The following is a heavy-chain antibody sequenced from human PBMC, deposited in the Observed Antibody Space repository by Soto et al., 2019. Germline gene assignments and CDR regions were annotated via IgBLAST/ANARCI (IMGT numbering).Heavy chain of an antibody. J-gene: IGHJ4*02. CDR2: VYYSGST. CDR3: ARWDGFLDY. D-gene: IGHD1-26*01. V-gene: IGHV4-59*08. Sequence: PLEILSLTCTVSGVSISRYCWSWIRQPPGKGLEWIGYVYYSGSTNYNPSLKSRVTISVDTSKNQLSLKLSSVTAADTAVYYCARWDGFLDYWGQGTLVTVSS. CDR1: GVSISRYC.